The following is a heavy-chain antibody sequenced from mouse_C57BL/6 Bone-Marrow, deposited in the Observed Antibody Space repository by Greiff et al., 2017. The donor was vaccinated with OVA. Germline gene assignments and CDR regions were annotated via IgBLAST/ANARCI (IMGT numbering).Heavy chain of an antibody. D-gene: IGHD1-1*01. CDR3: TLYYYGSSYWYFDV. Sequence: EVQLVESGGGLVQPGGSMKLSCVASGFAFSNYWMNWVRQSPEKGLEWVAQIRLKSDNYATHYAVSVKGRFTISRDDSNSSVYMHMNDLRAEDTGIYYGTLYYYGSSYWYFDVWGTGTTVTVSS. CDR2: IRLKSDNYAT. V-gene: IGHV6-3*01. J-gene: IGHJ1*03. CDR1: GFAFSNYW.